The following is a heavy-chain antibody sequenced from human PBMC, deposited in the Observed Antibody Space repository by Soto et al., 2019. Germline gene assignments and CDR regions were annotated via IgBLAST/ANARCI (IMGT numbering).Heavy chain of an antibody. Sequence: PRLSCAASGFTFSSYAMSWVRQAPGKGLEWVSAISGSGGSTYYADSVKGRFTISRDSSKNTLYLQMNSLRAEDTAVYYCAKPLYGDYHCYFDYWGQGTLVTVSS. V-gene: IGHV3-23*01. CDR1: GFTFSSYA. J-gene: IGHJ4*02. D-gene: IGHD4-17*01. CDR3: AKPLYGDYHCYFDY. CDR2: ISGSGGST.